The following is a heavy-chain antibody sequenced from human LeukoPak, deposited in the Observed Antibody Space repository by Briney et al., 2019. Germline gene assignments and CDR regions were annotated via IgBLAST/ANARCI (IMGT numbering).Heavy chain of an antibody. D-gene: IGHD5-18*01. Sequence: ASVKVSCKASGYTFTSYAMHWVRQAPGQRLEWMGWINAGNGNTKYSQKFQGRVTITRDTSASTAYMELSSLRSEDTAVYYCARTTAMVTIFDYWGQGTLVTVSS. CDR3: ARTTAMVTIFDY. J-gene: IGHJ4*02. CDR2: INAGNGNT. CDR1: GYTFTSYA. V-gene: IGHV1-3*01.